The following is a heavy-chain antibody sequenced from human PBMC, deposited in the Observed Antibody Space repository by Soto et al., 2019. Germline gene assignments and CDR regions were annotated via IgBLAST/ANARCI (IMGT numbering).Heavy chain of an antibody. CDR3: SRSLGTFTWLPPDY. J-gene: IGHJ4*02. V-gene: IGHV3-30-3*01. D-gene: IGHD3-16*01. Sequence: QVQLVESGGGVVQPGRSLRLSCSASGFTFSTYAMNWVRQAPGKGLEWVAVTSYDGSKNYYADSVKGRFTISRDNSKNTLYLQMKSLRAEEGAVLHWSRSLGTFTWLPPDYWGQGTLVTVSS. CDR1: GFTFSTYA. CDR2: TSYDGSKN.